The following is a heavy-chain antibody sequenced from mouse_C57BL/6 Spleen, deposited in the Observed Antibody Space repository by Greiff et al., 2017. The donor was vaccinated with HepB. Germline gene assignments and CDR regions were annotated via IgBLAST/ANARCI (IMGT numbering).Heavy chain of an antibody. V-gene: IGHV1-85*01. CDR1: GYTFPSYD. Sequence: QVQLQQSGPELVKPGASVKLSCKASGYTFPSYDINWVKQRPGQGLEWIGWIYPRDGSTKYNEKFKGKATLTVDTSSSTAYMELHSLTSEDSAVYVCARSGYYGSSAWDFDYWGQGTTLTVSS. D-gene: IGHD1-1*01. CDR2: IYPRDGST. J-gene: IGHJ2*01. CDR3: ARSGYYGSSAWDFDY.